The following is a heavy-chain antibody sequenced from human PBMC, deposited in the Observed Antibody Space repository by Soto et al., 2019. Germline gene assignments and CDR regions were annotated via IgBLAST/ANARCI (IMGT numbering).Heavy chain of an antibody. J-gene: IGHJ4*02. Sequence: QVQLVQSGAEVKKPGSSVKVSCKASGGTFSSYAISWVRQAPGQGLEWMGGIIPIFGTANYAQKFQGRVTITADESTSTGYMELSSLRSEDTAVYYCARDADYDFWSGYLVSVAADWGQGTLVTVSS. CDR2: IIPIFGTA. CDR3: ARDADYDFWSGYLVSVAAD. V-gene: IGHV1-69*01. D-gene: IGHD3-3*01. CDR1: GGTFSSYA.